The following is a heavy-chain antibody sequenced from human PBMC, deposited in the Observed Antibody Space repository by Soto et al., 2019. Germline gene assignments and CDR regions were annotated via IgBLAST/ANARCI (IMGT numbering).Heavy chain of an antibody. CDR2: INHSGSS. J-gene: IGHJ2*01. V-gene: IGHV4-34*01. Sequence: QVQLQQWGAGLLKPSETLSLTCAVHGGSFSGFYGTWIRQPPGKGLEWIGEINHSGSSNYNPPLKSRVTMSLDTSRNQFSLSLNSVTAADTAVYYCARMAGPWYFDLWGRGTLVTVSS. CDR1: GGSFSGFY. CDR3: ARMAGPWYFDL.